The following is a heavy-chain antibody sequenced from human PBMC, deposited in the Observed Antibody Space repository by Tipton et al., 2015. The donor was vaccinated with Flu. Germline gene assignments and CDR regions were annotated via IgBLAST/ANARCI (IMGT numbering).Heavy chain of an antibody. CDR1: GFTFSGYY. J-gene: IGHJ4*02. CDR2: ISSGGSTM. D-gene: IGHD4-23*01. Sequence: SLRLSCAASGFTFSGYYMRWIRQAPGKGLEWLSYISSGGSTMYYADSVKGRFTISRDNAKNSLFLQMNSLRAEDTAVYYCARAIGGSNSHWGQGTLVTVSS. V-gene: IGHV3-11*04. CDR3: ARAIGGSNSH.